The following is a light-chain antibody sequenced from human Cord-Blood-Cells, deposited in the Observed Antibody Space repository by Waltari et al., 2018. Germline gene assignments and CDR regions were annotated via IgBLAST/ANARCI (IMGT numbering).Light chain of an antibody. CDR1: QSVSSHY. V-gene: IGKV3-20*01. CDR2: GAS. Sequence: EIVLTQSPGTLSLSPGERSTPSCRASQSVSSHYLAWYQQKPGQAPRLLIYGASSRATGIPDRFSGSGSGTDFTLTISRLEPEDFAVYYCQQYGSSRTFGQGTKVEIK. CDR3: QQYGSSRT. J-gene: IGKJ1*01.